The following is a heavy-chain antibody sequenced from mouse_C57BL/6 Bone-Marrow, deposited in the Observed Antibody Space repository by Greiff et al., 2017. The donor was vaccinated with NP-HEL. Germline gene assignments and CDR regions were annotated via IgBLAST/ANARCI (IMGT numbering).Heavy chain of an antibody. CDR3: ARDHDYDAVWFAY. Sequence: EVKLQESGGGLVKPGGSLKLSCAASGFTFSSYAMSWVRQTPEKRLEWVATISDGGSYTYYPDNVKGRFTISRDNAKNNLYLQMSHLKSEDTAMYYCARDHDYDAVWFAYWGQGTLVTVSA. CDR2: ISDGGSYT. CDR1: GFTFSSYA. J-gene: IGHJ3*01. D-gene: IGHD2-4*01. V-gene: IGHV5-4*01.